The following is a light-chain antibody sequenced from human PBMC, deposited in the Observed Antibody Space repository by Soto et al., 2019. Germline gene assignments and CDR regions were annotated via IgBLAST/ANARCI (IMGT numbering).Light chain of an antibody. CDR3: QSFDNSLSGPYV. Sequence: QSVLTQPPSVPRAPGQRVTISCTGSSSNIGAGYDVHWYQQLPGTAPKLLIYVNSNRPSGVPDRFSGCKSGTSASLAITGLQPEDEADYYCQSFDNSLSGPYVFGTGTKVTVL. J-gene: IGLJ1*01. CDR2: VNS. V-gene: IGLV1-40*01. CDR1: SSNIGAGYD.